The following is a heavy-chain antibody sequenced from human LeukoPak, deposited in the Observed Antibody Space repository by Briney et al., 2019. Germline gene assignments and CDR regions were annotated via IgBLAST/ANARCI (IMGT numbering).Heavy chain of an antibody. CDR2: IKQDGSDN. J-gene: IGHJ2*01. Sequence: GGPLSLPCAASGFTYSSYWMSWVRQAPGKGLEWVANIKQDGSDNYYLDSVKGRFTISRDNAKNSLYLQMNSLRAEDTAVYYCARAPTYCTNGVCRRYFDLWGRGTLVTVSS. V-gene: IGHV3-7*01. CDR3: ARAPTYCTNGVCRRYFDL. D-gene: IGHD2-8*01. CDR1: GFTYSSYW.